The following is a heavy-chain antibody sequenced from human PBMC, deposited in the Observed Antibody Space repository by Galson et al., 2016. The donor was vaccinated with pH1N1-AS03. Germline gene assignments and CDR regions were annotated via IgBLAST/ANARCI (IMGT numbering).Heavy chain of an antibody. J-gene: IGHJ6*02. D-gene: IGHD2-2*01. CDR3: ARLSCSSTTGSPYYYGMDV. CDR1: GYSFTSYW. Sequence: QSGAEVKKPGESLRISCKGSGYSFTSYWISWVRQMPGKGLEWMGRTDPSNSYTNYSPSFQGHVTISADESISTAYLQWSSLKASDTAMYYCARLSCSSTTGSPYYYGMDVWGQGTTATVSS. CDR2: TDPSNSYT. V-gene: IGHV5-10-1*01.